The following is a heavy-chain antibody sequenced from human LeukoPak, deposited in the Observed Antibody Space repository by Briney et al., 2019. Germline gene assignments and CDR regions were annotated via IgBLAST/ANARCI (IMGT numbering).Heavy chain of an antibody. Sequence: SETLSLTCTVSGGSIRSSGDYWGWIRQPPGRGLEWIGSIYHSGSAYYSPSLTSRATLSVDTSKTQFSLRLTSVTAADTAVYYCARRDSYSGYTPPYYYYYMDVWGKGTTVTISS. D-gene: IGHD5-12*01. V-gene: IGHV4-39*01. J-gene: IGHJ6*03. CDR3: ARRDSYSGYTPPYYYYYMDV. CDR1: GGSIRSSGDY. CDR2: IYHSGSA.